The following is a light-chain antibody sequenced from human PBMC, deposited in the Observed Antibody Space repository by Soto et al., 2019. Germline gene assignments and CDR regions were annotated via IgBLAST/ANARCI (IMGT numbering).Light chain of an antibody. CDR3: QQYNVWPPWT. Sequence: IVMTQSPATLSVSPGERVTLSCRASQNINSDLAWYRQKPGQAPTLVIYDASTRANGIPARFSGSGFGTVLTLTISILQSEDFAVYFCQQYNVWPPWTFGHGTKAEIK. CDR2: DAS. CDR1: QNINSD. J-gene: IGKJ1*01. V-gene: IGKV3-15*01.